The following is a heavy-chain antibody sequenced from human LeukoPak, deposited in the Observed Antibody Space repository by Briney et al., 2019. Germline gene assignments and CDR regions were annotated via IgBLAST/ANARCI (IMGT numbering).Heavy chain of an antibody. D-gene: IGHD2-2*02. Sequence: GGSLRLSCAASGFTFSSYEMNWVRQAPGKGLEWVSYISSSGSTIYYADSVKGRFTISRDNAKNSLYLQMNSLRAEDTAVYYCAREHFIVVAPAAIFRENYSDYWGQGTLVTVSS. J-gene: IGHJ4*02. CDR1: GFTFSSYE. CDR3: AREHFIVVAPAAIFRENYSDY. CDR2: ISSSGSTI. V-gene: IGHV3-48*03.